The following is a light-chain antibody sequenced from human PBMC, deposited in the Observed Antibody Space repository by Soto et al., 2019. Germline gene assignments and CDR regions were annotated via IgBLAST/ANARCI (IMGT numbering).Light chain of an antibody. CDR3: QQTFRTPHT. CDR2: SAS. V-gene: IGKV1-39*01. J-gene: IGKJ2*01. CDR1: QTISSY. Sequence: DIQMTQSPASLSASVGDRVTITCRASQTISSYLNWYQQKPGAAPKLLIYSASTLESGVPSRFSGRGFGTDYTLTISSXQPADFAVYYCQQTFRTPHTFGQGTKVDIK.